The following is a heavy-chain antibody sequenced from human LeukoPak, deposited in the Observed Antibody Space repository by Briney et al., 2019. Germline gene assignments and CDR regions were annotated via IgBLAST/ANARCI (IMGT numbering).Heavy chain of an antibody. Sequence: SETLSLTCAVYGGSFSGYYWSWIRQPPGKGLEWIGEINHSGSTYYNPSLKSRVTISVDTSKNQFSLKLSSVTAADTAVYYCARVSGTMIVRGRSAFDIWGQGTMVTVSS. D-gene: IGHD3-22*01. J-gene: IGHJ3*02. CDR3: ARVSGTMIVRGRSAFDI. CDR2: INHSGST. CDR1: GGSFSGYY. V-gene: IGHV4-34*01.